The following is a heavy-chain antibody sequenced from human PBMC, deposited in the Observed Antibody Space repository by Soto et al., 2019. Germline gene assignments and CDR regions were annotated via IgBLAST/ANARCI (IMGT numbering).Heavy chain of an antibody. CDR2: IYPGDSDT. CDR3: ARKGGGGTPDYSYFDL. J-gene: IGHJ2*01. CDR1: GYSFTSYW. D-gene: IGHD3-16*01. Sequence: SLKTSFKRSGYSFTSYWICSVLLLPWKGLEWMGIIYPGDSDTRYSPSFQGQVTISADKSISTAYLQWSSLKASDTDMHYCARKGGGGTPDYSYFDLWGRGTLVT. V-gene: IGHV5-51*01.